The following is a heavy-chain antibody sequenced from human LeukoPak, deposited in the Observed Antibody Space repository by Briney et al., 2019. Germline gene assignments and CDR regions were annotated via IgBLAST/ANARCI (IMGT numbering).Heavy chain of an antibody. CDR3: VTYYFDSSGPKKNY. CDR2: INHSGST. CDR1: GGSFSGYY. Sequence: SETLSLTCAAYGGSFSGYYWSWIRQPPGKGLEWIGEINHSGSTNYNPSLKSRVTISVDTSKKQFSLKLSSVTAADTAVYYCVTYYFDSSGPKKNYWGQGTLVTVSS. V-gene: IGHV4-34*01. J-gene: IGHJ4*02. D-gene: IGHD3-22*01.